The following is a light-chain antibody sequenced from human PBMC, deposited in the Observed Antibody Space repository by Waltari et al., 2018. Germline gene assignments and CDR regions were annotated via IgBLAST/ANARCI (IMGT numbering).Light chain of an antibody. Sequence: SALTQPDSVSGSPGQSITLSCTGVSSDVGCYEYVPWYQQPPGKAPKVIIYDVSNRPSGVSNRFSGSKSGSSASLTISGLQAEDEADYYCSSYTSSTTGIFGGGTKLTVL. J-gene: IGLJ2*01. V-gene: IGLV2-14*01. CDR2: DVS. CDR1: SSDVGCYEY. CDR3: SSYTSSTTGI.